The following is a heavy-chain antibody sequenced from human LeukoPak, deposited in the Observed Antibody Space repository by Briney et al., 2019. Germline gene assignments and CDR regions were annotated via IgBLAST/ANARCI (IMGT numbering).Heavy chain of an antibody. CDR3: AISLGLSDTYWDF. D-gene: IGHD2-8*02. V-gene: IGHV5-51*01. CDR1: GYTFTIYW. J-gene: IGHJ4*02. Sequence: GESLKISCKGSGYTFTIYWIGWVRQMPGKGLEWMGIIYPGDSDTKYSPSFQGQVTISVDKSISTAYLQWNSLKASDTAIYYCAISLGLSDTYWDFWGQGTLVTVNS. CDR2: IYPGDSDT.